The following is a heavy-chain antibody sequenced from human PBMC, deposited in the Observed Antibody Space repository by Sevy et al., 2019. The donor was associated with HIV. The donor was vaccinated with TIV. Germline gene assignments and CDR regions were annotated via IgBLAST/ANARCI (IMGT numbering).Heavy chain of an antibody. J-gene: IGHJ4*02. D-gene: IGHD3-9*01. CDR3: SRDSDNYDILTGYYPFDY. CDR2: INPSGGST. Sequence: ASVKVSCKASGYTFTSQYMHWVRQAPGQGLEWMGIINPSGGSTSYAQKFQGRVTMARDTSTSTVYMELSSLRSEDTAVYYCSRDSDNYDILTGYYPFDYWGQGTLVTVSS. V-gene: IGHV1-46*01. CDR1: GYTFTSQY.